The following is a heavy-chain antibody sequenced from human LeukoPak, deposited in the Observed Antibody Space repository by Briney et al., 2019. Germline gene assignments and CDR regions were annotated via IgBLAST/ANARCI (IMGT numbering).Heavy chain of an antibody. J-gene: IGHJ4*02. CDR3: ARGSPPGD. Sequence: GGSLRLSCAASGFTFSDYYMTWIRRAPGKGLEWVSYISSSSGFTKYADSVRGRFTISRDNAKNSLYLQMNTLRVDDTTVYYCARGSPPGDWGQGTLVTVSS. CDR1: GFTFSDYY. CDR2: ISSSSGFT. V-gene: IGHV3-11*05. D-gene: IGHD3-16*01.